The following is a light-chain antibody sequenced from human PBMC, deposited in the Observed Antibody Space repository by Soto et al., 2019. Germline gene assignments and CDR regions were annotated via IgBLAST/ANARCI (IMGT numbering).Light chain of an antibody. CDR2: AVT. V-gene: IGLV2-14*01. CDR1: SSDVGGYNY. Sequence: QSVLTQPASVSGSPGQSITISCTGTSSDVGGYNYVSWYQQHPGKAPKLMIYAVTDRPSGVSSRFSGSKSGNTASLTISGLQAEDEADYYCSSYTSSLSGSVFGGGTKVTV. J-gene: IGLJ2*01. CDR3: SSYTSSLSGSV.